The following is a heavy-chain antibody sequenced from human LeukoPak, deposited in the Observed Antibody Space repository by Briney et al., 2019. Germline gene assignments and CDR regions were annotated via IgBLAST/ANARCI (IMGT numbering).Heavy chain of an antibody. CDR2: IIPIFGTA. V-gene: IGHV1-69*05. CDR3: ARVGLKDYYYYMDV. Sequence: SVKVSCKASGGTFSSYAISWVRQAPGQGLEWMGRIIPIFGTANYAQKFQGRVTITTDGSTSTAYMELSSLRSEDTAVYYCARVGLKDYYYYMDVWGKGTTVTVSS. J-gene: IGHJ6*03. D-gene: IGHD3/OR15-3a*01. CDR1: GGTFSSYA.